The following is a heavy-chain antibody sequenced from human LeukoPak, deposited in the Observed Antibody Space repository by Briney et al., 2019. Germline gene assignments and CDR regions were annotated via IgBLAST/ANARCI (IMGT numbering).Heavy chain of an antibody. CDR3: ARAGRWQQLLGY. CDR1: GNTFTSYD. J-gene: IGHJ4*02. CDR2: MNPNSGNT. V-gene: IGHV1-8*01. D-gene: IGHD5-24*01. Sequence: GASVKVSCKASGNTFTSYDINWVRQATGQGLEWMGWMNPNSGNTGYAQKFQGRVTMTRNTSISTAYMELSSLRSEDTAVYYCARAGRWQQLLGYWGQGTLVTVSS.